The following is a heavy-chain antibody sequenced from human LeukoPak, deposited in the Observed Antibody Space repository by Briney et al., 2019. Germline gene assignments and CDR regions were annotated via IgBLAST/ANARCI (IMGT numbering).Heavy chain of an antibody. V-gene: IGHV3-20*04. J-gene: IGHJ4*02. CDR3: ARERVSSSAPDFDY. CDR1: GFTFDDYG. D-gene: IGHD6-13*01. Sequence: GGSLRLSCAASGFTFDDYGMSWVRQAPGKGLEWVSGINWNGGSTGYADSVKGRFTISRDDAKNSLYLQMNSLRAEDTALYYCARERVSSSAPDFDYWGQGTLVTVSS. CDR2: INWNGGST.